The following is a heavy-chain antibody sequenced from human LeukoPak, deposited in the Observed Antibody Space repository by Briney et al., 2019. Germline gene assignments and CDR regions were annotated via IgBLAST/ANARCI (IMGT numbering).Heavy chain of an antibody. J-gene: IGHJ4*02. V-gene: IGHV4-61*02. CDR1: GGSISSGSYY. D-gene: IGHD3-10*01. Sequence: SQTLSLTCTVSGGSISSGSYYWSWIRQPAGKGLEWIGSIYHSGSTYYNPSLKSRVTISVDTSKNQFSLTLSSVTAADTAVYYCAHMVRGVINYWGQGTLVTVSS. CDR2: IYHSGST. CDR3: AHMVRGVINY.